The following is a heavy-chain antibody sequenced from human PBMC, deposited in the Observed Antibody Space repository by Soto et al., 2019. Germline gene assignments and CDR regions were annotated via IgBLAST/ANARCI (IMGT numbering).Heavy chain of an antibody. V-gene: IGHV1-69*06. D-gene: IGHD6-13*01. CDR3: AGYSVAGTRYVYWYFDL. CDR1: GGTFSSYA. CDR2: IIPIFGTA. Sequence: QVQLVQSGAEVKKPGSSVKVSCKASGGTFSSYAISWVRQAPGQGLEWMGGIIPIFGTANYAQKFQGRVTVTADKSTSTAYMELSRLGSEDTAVYYCAGYSVAGTRYVYWYFDLWGRGTLVTVSS. J-gene: IGHJ2*01.